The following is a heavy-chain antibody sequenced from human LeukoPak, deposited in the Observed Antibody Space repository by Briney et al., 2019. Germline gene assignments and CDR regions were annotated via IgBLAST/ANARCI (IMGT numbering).Heavy chain of an antibody. Sequence: GGSLRLSCVASGFTFSSYALSWVRQAPGKGLEWVSGISENGGTTFYADSVKGRFTITRDNSKNTLYVQMNSLRGEDTAVYYCAKDYGPKQLVFFDSWGQGTLVTVSS. J-gene: IGHJ4*02. CDR2: ISENGGTT. D-gene: IGHD6-13*01. CDR1: GFTFSSYA. V-gene: IGHV3-23*01. CDR3: AKDYGPKQLVFFDS.